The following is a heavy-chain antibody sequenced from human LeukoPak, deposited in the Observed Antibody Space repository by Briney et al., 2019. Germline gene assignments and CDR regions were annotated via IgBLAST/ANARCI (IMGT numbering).Heavy chain of an antibody. CDR2: ISGGGNNT. CDR1: GFSFSSYA. Sequence: GGSLRLSCAASGFSFSSYAMSWVRQAPGKGLEWVSGISGGGNNTHYADSVKGRFTISRDNFKNTLYLQMNSLRADDTAVYYCAAGATGVDYWGQGTLVTVSS. CDR3: AAGATGVDY. J-gene: IGHJ4*02. D-gene: IGHD1-26*01. V-gene: IGHV3-23*01.